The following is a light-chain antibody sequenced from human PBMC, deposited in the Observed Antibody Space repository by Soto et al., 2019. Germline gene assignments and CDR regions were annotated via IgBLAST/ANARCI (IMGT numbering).Light chain of an antibody. V-gene: IGKV3-15*01. CDR1: PSVNSN. CDR3: QQYNNWPLT. J-gene: IGKJ4*01. Sequence: EIVMTQSPATLSVSPGERATLSCRASPSVNSNLAWYQQKPGQAPRLLIYAASTRATDIPAGFSGSGSGTEFTLTISSLQSEDFAVYYCQQYNNWPLTFGGGTKVEIK. CDR2: AAS.